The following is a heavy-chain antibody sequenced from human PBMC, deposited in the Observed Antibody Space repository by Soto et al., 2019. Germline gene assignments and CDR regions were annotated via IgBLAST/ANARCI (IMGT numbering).Heavy chain of an antibody. CDR3: ARGAARTYYYYGMDV. J-gene: IGHJ6*02. D-gene: IGHD6-6*01. Sequence: ASVKVSCKASGYTFTSYYMHWVRQAPGQGLEWMGIINPSGGSTSYAQKFQGRVTMTRDTSTSTVYMELSSLRSEDTAVYYCARGAARTYYYYGMDVWGQGTTVTVSS. CDR1: GYTFTSYY. V-gene: IGHV1-46*01. CDR2: INPSGGST.